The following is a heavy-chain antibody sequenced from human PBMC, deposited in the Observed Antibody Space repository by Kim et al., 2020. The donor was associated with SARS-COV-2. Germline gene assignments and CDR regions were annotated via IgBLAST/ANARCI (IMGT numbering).Heavy chain of an antibody. V-gene: IGHV4-39*01. Sequence: SQKSRVTVSVDTSKNRFSLKQSSVTAADTAMYYCARAPNMVRGVISAFDIWGQGTMVTVSS. D-gene: IGHD3-10*01. CDR3: ARAPNMVRGVISAFDI. J-gene: IGHJ3*02.